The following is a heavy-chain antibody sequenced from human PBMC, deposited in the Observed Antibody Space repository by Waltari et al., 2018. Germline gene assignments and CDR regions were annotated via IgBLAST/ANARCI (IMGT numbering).Heavy chain of an antibody. J-gene: IGHJ3*02. Sequence: QVQLQESGPGLVKPSGTLSLTCAVSGGSISSSNWWSWVRQPPGKGLEWIGEIYHSGGTNYNPSLKSRVTISVDKSKNQFSLKLSSVTAADTAVYYCARDRNEGDYVEEGAFDIWGQGTMVTVSS. CDR2: IYHSGGT. D-gene: IGHD4-17*01. V-gene: IGHV4-4*02. CDR1: GGSISSSNW. CDR3: ARDRNEGDYVEEGAFDI.